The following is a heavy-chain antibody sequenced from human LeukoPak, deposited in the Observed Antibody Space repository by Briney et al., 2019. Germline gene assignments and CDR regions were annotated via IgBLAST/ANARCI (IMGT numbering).Heavy chain of an antibody. Sequence: SETLSLTCTVSGGSISSGDYYWSWIRQPPGKGLEWIGYIYYSGSTYYNPSLKSRVTISVDTSKNQFSLKLISVTAADTAVYYCARAGTTKTTPKGIDYWGQGTLVTVSS. J-gene: IGHJ4*02. D-gene: IGHD1-7*01. CDR2: IYYSGST. CDR3: ARAGTTKTTPKGIDY. V-gene: IGHV4-30-4*08. CDR1: GGSISSGDYY.